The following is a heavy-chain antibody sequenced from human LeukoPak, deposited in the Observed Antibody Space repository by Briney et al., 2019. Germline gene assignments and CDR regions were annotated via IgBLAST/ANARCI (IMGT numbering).Heavy chain of an antibody. J-gene: IGHJ4*02. CDR2: ISSSSSTI. D-gene: IGHD3-9*01. V-gene: IGHV3-48*01. CDR3: AREPYYDILTGYYQTDYFDY. Sequence: PGGSLRLSCAASGFTFSSYSMNWVRQAPGKGLEWVSYISSSSSTIYYADSVKGRFTISRDNAKNSLYLQMHSLRAEDTAVYYCAREPYYDILTGYYQTDYFDYWGQGTLVTVSS. CDR1: GFTFSSYS.